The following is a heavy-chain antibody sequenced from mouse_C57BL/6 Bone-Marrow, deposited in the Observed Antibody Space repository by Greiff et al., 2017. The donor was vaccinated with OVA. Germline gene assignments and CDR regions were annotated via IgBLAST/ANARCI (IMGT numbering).Heavy chain of an antibody. CDR3: ARCSYYYGSSFDY. V-gene: IGHV1-54*01. Sequence: VQLQESGAELVRPGTSVKVSCKASGYAFTNYLIEWVKQRPGQGLEWIGVINPGSGGTNYNEKFKGKATLTADKSSSTAYMQLSSLTSEDSAVYFCARCSYYYGSSFDYWGQGNTLTVSS. D-gene: IGHD1-1*01. J-gene: IGHJ2*01. CDR1: GYAFTNYL. CDR2: INPGSGGT.